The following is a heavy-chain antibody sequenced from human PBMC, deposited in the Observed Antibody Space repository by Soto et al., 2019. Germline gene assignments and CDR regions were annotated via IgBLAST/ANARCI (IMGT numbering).Heavy chain of an antibody. V-gene: IGHV1-69*02. CDR2: IIPILGIA. CDR1: GGTFSSYT. CDR3: AIGHDYGDYAVAFDI. J-gene: IGHJ3*02. Sequence: SVKVSCKASGGTFSSYTISWVRQAPGQGLEWMGRIIPILGIANYAQKFQGRVTITADKSTSTAYMELSSLRSEDTAVYYCAIGHDYGDYAVAFDIWGQGTMVTVSS. D-gene: IGHD4-17*01.